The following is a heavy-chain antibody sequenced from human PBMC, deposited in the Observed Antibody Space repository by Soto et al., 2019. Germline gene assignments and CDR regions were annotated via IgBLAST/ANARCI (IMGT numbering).Heavy chain of an antibody. CDR1: GGTFSSYT. CDR3: ARDGRGVVSHGWFDP. Sequence: QVQLVQSGAEVKKPGSSVKVSCKASGGTFSSYTISWVRQAPGQGLEWMGRIIPILGIANYAQKFQGRVTITADKSTSTAYMELSSLRSEDTAVYYCARDGRGVVSHGWFDPWGQGTLVTVSS. J-gene: IGHJ5*02. V-gene: IGHV1-69*08. D-gene: IGHD3-10*01. CDR2: IIPILGIA.